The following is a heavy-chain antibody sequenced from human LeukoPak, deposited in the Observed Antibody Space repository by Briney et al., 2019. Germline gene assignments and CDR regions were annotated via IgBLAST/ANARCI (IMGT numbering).Heavy chain of an antibody. Sequence: GGSLRLSCAASGFTFDDYAMHWVRQAPGKGLVWVSRINSDGTNTNYAGSVEGRFTISRDNTKNTLYLQMNSLRAEDTAVYYCVRDLSGGGNWFAGSFKYWGQGTLVTVSS. J-gene: IGHJ4*02. CDR3: VRDLSGGGNWFAGSFKY. CDR2: INSDGTNT. D-gene: IGHD1-1*01. V-gene: IGHV3-74*01. CDR1: GFTFDDYA.